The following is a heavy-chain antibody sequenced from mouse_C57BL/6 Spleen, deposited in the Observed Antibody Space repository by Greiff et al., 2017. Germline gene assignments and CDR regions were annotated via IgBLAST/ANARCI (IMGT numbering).Heavy chain of an antibody. Sequence: QVQLQQPGAELVRPGTSVKLSCKASGYTFTSYWMHWVKQRPGQGLEWIGVIDPSDSYTNYNQKFKGKATLTVDTSSSTAYMQLSSLTSEDSAVYYCARRGYDYDPHFDYWGQGTTLTVSS. V-gene: IGHV1-59*01. CDR1: GYTFTSYW. CDR3: ARRGYDYDPHFDY. J-gene: IGHJ2*01. CDR2: IDPSDSYT. D-gene: IGHD2-4*01.